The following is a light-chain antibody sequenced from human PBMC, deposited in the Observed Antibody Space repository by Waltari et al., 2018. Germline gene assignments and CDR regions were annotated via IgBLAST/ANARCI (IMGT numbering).Light chain of an antibody. J-gene: IGLJ1*01. CDR1: SSDVGGYKS. CDR2: DVT. CDR3: SAYTRSGTYV. Sequence: QSALTQAASVSGSPGQSITISCTGTSSDVGGYKSVSWYQQHPGKAPKVLVYDVTNRPAGVFNRCSCSKAGNTSSLTISGLQAEDEADYYCSAYTRSGTYVFGTGTKVTVL. V-gene: IGLV2-14*03.